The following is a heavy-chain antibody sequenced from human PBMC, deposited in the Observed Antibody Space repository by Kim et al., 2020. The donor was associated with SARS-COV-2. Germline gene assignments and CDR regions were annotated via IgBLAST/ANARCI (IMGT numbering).Heavy chain of an antibody. D-gene: IGHD2-21*01. V-gene: IGHV3-30*18. J-gene: IGHJ6*03. CDR2: ISYDGSNK. CDR3: AKDRSVGCGRDCYRYYYMDV. CDR1: GFTFSSYG. Sequence: GGSLRLSCAASGFTFSSYGMHWVRQAPGKGLEWVAVISYDGSNKYYADSVKGRFTISRDNSKNTLYLQMNSLRAEDTAVYYCAKDRSVGCGRDCYRYYYMDVWGKGTTVTVSS.